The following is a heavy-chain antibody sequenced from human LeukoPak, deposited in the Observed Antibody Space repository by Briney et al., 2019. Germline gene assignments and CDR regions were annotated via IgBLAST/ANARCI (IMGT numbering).Heavy chain of an antibody. V-gene: IGHV4-4*07. CDR1: GGSISSYY. Sequence: SETLSLTCTVSGGSISSYYWSWIRQPAGKGLEWIGRIYTSGSTYYNPSLKSRATMSVDTSKNQFSLKLSSVTAADTAVYYCAANVGYCSGGSCYPVDYWGQGTLVTVSS. D-gene: IGHD2-15*01. CDR2: IYTSGST. CDR3: AANVGYCSGGSCYPVDY. J-gene: IGHJ4*02.